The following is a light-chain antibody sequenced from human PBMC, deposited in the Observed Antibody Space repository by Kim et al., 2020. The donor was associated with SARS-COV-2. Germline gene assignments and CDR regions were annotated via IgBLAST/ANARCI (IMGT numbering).Light chain of an antibody. CDR2: DAS. CDR3: PQCGSWPT. CDR1: QSISLN. J-gene: IGKJ4*01. V-gene: IGKV3-11*01. Sequence: PGERATLSCRASQSISLNFAWYQQKPGQAPRLLIYDASKRAAGTPPRFSGSVSGTDFTLTLRSLEPEDVGIYYCPQCGSWPTFGGGSTVDI.